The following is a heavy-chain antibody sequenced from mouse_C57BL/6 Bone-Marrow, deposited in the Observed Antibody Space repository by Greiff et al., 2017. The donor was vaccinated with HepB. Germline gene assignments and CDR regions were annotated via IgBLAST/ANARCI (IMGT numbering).Heavy chain of an antibody. D-gene: IGHD2-3*01. CDR1: GFNIKDDY. Sequence: DVQLVESGAELVRPGASVKLSCTASGFNIKDDYMHWVKQRPEQGLEWIGWIDPENGDTEYASKFQGKATITADTSSNTAYLQLSSLTSEDTAVYYCTTDGYTTWYFDVGGTGTTVTVSS. J-gene: IGHJ1*03. CDR2: IDPENGDT. CDR3: TTDGYTTWYFDV. V-gene: IGHV14-4*01.